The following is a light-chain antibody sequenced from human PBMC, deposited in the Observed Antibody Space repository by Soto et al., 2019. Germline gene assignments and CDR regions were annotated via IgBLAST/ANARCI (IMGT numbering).Light chain of an antibody. CDR2: AAS. V-gene: IGKV1-39*01. CDR1: QSISTY. Sequence: IEMTQSPSSLSASVGDRVTITCRASQSISTYLIWYQHKPGKAPKLLIYAASSLQSGVPSRFSGSGSGTDFTLTITSLQPEDFATYYCQQFKSFPITFGQGTRLETK. J-gene: IGKJ5*01. CDR3: QQFKSFPIT.